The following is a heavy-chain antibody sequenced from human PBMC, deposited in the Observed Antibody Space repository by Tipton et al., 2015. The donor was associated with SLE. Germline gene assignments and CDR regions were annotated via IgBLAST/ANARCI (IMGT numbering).Heavy chain of an antibody. CDR3: ARLLTIFGVFN. D-gene: IGHD3-3*01. CDR1: GGSITRSGNY. CDR2: IYSSGTT. V-gene: IGHV4-39*07. Sequence: TLSLTCTVSGGSITRSGNYWGWISQPPGKGLEWIGSIYSSGTTYYNPSPKSRVTISVDTSKNQFSLRLSSVTAADTAVYYCARLLTIFGVFNWGQGTQVTVSS. J-gene: IGHJ4*02.